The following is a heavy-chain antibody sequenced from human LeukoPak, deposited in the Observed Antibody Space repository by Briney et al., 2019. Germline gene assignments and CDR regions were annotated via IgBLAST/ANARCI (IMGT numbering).Heavy chain of an antibody. J-gene: IGHJ4*02. CDR1: GFSVRDFW. CDR2: ISSSGSTI. CDR3: ARDFGPAAMNY. D-gene: IGHD2-2*01. V-gene: IGHV3-48*04. Sequence: GGSLRLSCAASGFSVRDFWMAWVRQAPGKGLEWVSSISSSGSTIYYADSVKGRFTISRDNAKNSLYLQMNSLRAEDTAVYYCARDFGPAAMNYWGQGTLVTVSS.